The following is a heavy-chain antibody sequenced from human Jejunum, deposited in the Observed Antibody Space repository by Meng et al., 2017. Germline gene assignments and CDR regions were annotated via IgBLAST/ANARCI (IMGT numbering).Heavy chain of an antibody. CDR2: ISPDGTSK. D-gene: IGHD1-14*01. CDR1: GFTFSNHW. CDR3: TRGKGSGTFAVDV. Sequence: GGSLRLSCAASGFTFSNHWMHWVRQDTGKGLVWVSQISPDGTSKTYADSVKGRFTISRDNAKSTVYLHMTSLRAEDTAVYHCTRGKGSGTFAVDVWGQGTTVTGSS. J-gene: IGHJ6*02. V-gene: IGHV3-74*01.